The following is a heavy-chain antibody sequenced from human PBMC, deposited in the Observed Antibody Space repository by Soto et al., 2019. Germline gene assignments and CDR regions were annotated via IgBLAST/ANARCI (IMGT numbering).Heavy chain of an antibody. J-gene: IGHJ4*02. Sequence: QLTLKQSGPTLVKPTQTLTLTCSCSGFSLSTTPVGVGWIRQPPGQALEWLALIYWDDDRRYIQGLKNRLTITTHSSGGQVVLTMTNVDHVDTATYYCEQITPFDLKGYYFDYWGKGILVTVSS. CDR1: GFSLSTTPVG. D-gene: IGHD3-16*01. CDR2: IYWDDDR. V-gene: IGHV2-5*02. CDR3: EQITPFDLKGYYFDY.